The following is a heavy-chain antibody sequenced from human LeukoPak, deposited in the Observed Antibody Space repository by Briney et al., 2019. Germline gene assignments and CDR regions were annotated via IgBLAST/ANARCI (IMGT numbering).Heavy chain of an antibody. Sequence: SGGSLRLSCAASGFTFSSYAMHWVRQAPGKGLEYVSAISSNGGSTYYANSVKGRFTISRDNSKNTLYLQMGSLRAEDMAVYYCAGTVRGVISPSYYYYYYMDVWGKGTTVTVSS. CDR1: GFTFSSYA. CDR2: ISSNGGST. CDR3: AGTVRGVISPSYYYYYYMDV. V-gene: IGHV3-64*01. J-gene: IGHJ6*03. D-gene: IGHD3-10*01.